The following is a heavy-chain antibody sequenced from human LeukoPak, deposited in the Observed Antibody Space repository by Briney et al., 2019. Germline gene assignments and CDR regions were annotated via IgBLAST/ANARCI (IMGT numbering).Heavy chain of an antibody. CDR2: ISSSGSTI. CDR1: GFTFSDYY. Sequence: GGSLRHSCAASGFTFSDYYMSWIRQAPGKGLEWVSYISSSGSTIYYADSVKGRFTISRDNAKNSLYLQMNSLRAEDTAVYYCAIVGPIMVRGVMTFAYWCQGTLVTVSS. J-gene: IGHJ4*02. D-gene: IGHD3-10*01. CDR3: AIVGPIMVRGVMTFAY. V-gene: IGHV3-11*01.